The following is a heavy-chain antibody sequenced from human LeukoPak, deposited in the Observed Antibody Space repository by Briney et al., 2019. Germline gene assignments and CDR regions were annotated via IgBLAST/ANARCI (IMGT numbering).Heavy chain of an antibody. Sequence: PSETLSLTCTVSGGSISSYYWSWIRQSPGKGLEWIGYIYYTGYTNYNPSLKSRVTNSLDTSKNQFSLKLSSVTAADTAVYYCARSSGYSRFDPWGQGTLVTVSS. J-gene: IGHJ5*02. CDR1: GGSISSYY. CDR3: ARSSGYSRFDP. CDR2: IYYTGYT. V-gene: IGHV4-59*01. D-gene: IGHD3-22*01.